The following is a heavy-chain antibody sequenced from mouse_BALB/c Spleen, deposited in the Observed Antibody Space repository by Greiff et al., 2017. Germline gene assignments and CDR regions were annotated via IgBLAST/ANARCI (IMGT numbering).Heavy chain of an antibody. CDR2: IDPANGNT. V-gene: IGHV14-3*02. CDR1: GFNIKDTY. J-gene: IGHJ4*01. CDR3: ARGTPYAGPFYAMDY. D-gene: IGHD3-1*01. Sequence: VQLQQSGAELVKPGASVKLSCTASGFNIKDTYMHWVKQRPEQGLEWIGRIDPANGNTKYDPKFQGKATITADTSSNTAYLQLSSLTSEDTAVYYCARGTPYAGPFYAMDYWGQGTSVTVSS.